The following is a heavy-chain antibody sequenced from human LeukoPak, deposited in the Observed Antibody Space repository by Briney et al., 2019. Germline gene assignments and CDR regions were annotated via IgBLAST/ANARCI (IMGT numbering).Heavy chain of an antibody. Sequence: SETLSLTCAVSGGSISSGGYSWSWIRQPPGKGLEWIGYIYHSGSTYYNPSPKSRVTISVDRSKNQFSLKLSSVTAADTAVYYCARVAGYSNYHFDYWGQGTLVTVSS. V-gene: IGHV4-30-2*01. CDR2: IYHSGST. D-gene: IGHD4-11*01. J-gene: IGHJ4*02. CDR1: GGSISSGGYS. CDR3: ARVAGYSNYHFDY.